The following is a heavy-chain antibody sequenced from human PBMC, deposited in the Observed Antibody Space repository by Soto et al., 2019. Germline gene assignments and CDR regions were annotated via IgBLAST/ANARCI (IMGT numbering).Heavy chain of an antibody. CDR2: ISKDGSYR. CDR3: ARESSAWYQPTDR. J-gene: IGHJ5*02. D-gene: IGHD6-19*01. CDR1: GFTFASHA. V-gene: IGHV3-30-3*01. Sequence: QVQLVESGGGVVKPGRSLRLSCVGSGFTFASHALHWVRQAPGKGLEWVAVISKDGSYRNYADSVTGRFTISRDNSENTLHLQMSSLRDDDTAVYYCARESSAWYQPTDRWGQGTLVTVSS.